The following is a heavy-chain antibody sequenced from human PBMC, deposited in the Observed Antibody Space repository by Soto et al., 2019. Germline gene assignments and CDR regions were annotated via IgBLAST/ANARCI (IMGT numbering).Heavy chain of an antibody. CDR1: VFSLTTSGVG. CDR2: IYWDDSE. CDR3: THTLRWLYFDL. J-gene: IGHJ2*01. V-gene: IGHV2-5*02. D-gene: IGHD3-22*01. Sequence: QITLKESGPTLVKPTQTLTLTCTFSVFSLTTSGVGVGWIRQPPGQALEWLALIYWDDSERYSPSLKSRLTITKDTSKTQVVLTLPNMDPVDTATYYGTHTLRWLYFDLWGRGTLVTVSS.